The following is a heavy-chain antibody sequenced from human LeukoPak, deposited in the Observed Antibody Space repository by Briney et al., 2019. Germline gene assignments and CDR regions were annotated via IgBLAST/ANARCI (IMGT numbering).Heavy chain of an antibody. V-gene: IGHV3-7*01. Sequence: GGSLRPSCAASGFTFSGYWITWLRQAPGKGLEWVASIKQGGSEKFYVDSVDRRFIITRDNDNNSLYLQMNSLRAENTAVYCCARGSESPGDYWGQGTLVTVSS. D-gene: IGHD3-3*01. CDR2: IKQGGSEK. CDR3: ARGSESPGDY. J-gene: IGHJ4*02. CDR1: GFTFSGYW.